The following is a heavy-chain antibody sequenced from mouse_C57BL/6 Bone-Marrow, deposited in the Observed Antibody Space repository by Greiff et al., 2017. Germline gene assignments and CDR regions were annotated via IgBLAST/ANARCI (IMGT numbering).Heavy chain of an antibody. D-gene: IGHD6-1*01. Sequence: EVMLVESGGGLVKPGGSLKLSCAASGFTFSSYTMSWVRQTPEKRLEWVGTISGGGGNTYYPDNVKGRFTISRDNAKNTMYMQMSSLRSEDTALYYCARRGAAGYCDVWGTGTTVTVSS. J-gene: IGHJ1*03. CDR1: GFTFSSYT. CDR2: ISGGGGNT. CDR3: ARRGAAGYCDV. V-gene: IGHV5-9*01.